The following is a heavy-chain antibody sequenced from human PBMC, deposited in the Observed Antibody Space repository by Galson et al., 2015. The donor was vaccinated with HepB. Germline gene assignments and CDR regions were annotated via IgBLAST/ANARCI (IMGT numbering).Heavy chain of an antibody. CDR1: GFTFSRHA. D-gene: IGHD3-10*01. V-gene: IGHV3-23*01. J-gene: IGHJ5*02. CDR3: ARDRRPSGRWYGDLDL. Sequence: SLRLSCAASGFTFSRHAMSWVRQAQGKGLEWVSSISGGSDITYYAESVRGRFTSSRDNSTNTLYLQMNSLTAEDTAFYYCARDRRPSGRWYGDLDLWGQGTLVTVSS. CDR2: ISGGSDIT.